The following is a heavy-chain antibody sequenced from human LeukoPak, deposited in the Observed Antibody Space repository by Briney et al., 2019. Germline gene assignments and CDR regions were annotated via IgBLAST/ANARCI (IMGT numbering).Heavy chain of an antibody. J-gene: IGHJ6*03. CDR1: GFTLSSSY. CDR3: ASQRGYSYGYYYYYMDV. V-gene: IGHV3-53*01. Sequence: PGGSLRLSCAASGFTLSSSYMSWVRQAPGRGLEWVSVIYSGGSTYYADSVKGRFTISRDNSKNTLYLQMNSLRAEDTAVYYCASQRGYSYGYYYYYMDVWGKGTTVTVSS. D-gene: IGHD5-18*01. CDR2: IYSGGST.